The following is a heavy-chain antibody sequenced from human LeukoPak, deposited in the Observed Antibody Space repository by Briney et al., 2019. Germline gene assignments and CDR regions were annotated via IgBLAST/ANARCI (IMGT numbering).Heavy chain of an antibody. V-gene: IGHV4-59*01. J-gene: IGHJ5*02. Sequence: SETLSLTCTVSGGSISSYYWSWIRQPPGQGLEWIGYIYYSGSTNYNPSLKSRVTISVDTSKNQFSLKLSSVTAADTAVYYCARDLGRDWFDPWGQGTLVTVSS. CDR2: IYYSGST. CDR3: ARDLGRDWFDP. CDR1: GGSISSYY. D-gene: IGHD3-16*01.